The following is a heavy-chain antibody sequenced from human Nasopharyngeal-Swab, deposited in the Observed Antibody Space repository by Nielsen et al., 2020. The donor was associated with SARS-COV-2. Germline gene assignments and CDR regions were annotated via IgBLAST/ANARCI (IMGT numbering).Heavy chain of an antibody. CDR1: GDSITNSAYY. V-gene: IGHV4-39*07. CDR2: IFYTGST. J-gene: IGHJ4*02. D-gene: IGHD3-10*01. Sequence: SETLSLTCIASGDSITNSAYYWGWIRQPPGKGLEWIGNIFYTGSTYYNPSLKSRVTISVDTSKNQFSLKLSSVTAADTAVYYCARGFDYWGQGTLVTVSS. CDR3: ARGFDY.